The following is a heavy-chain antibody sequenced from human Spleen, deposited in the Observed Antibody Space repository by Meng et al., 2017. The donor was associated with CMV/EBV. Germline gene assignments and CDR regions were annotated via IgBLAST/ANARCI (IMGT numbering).Heavy chain of an antibody. CDR1: GFTFSSYA. CDR3: AKSDDSSVPATPPDY. CDR2: ISYDGSNK. J-gene: IGHJ4*02. Sequence: GGSLRLSCAASGFTFSSYAMHWVRQAPGKGLEWVAVISYDGSNKYYADSVKGRFTISRDNSKNTLYLQMNSLRAEDTAVYYCAKSDDSSVPATPPDYWGQGTLVTVSS. V-gene: IGHV3-30-3*02. D-gene: IGHD2-2*01.